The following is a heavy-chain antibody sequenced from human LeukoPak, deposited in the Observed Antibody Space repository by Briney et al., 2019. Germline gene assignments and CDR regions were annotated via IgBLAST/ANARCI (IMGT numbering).Heavy chain of an antibody. J-gene: IGHJ3*02. CDR3: ARENDYDILTGYFHDAFDI. Sequence: ASVKVPCKASGGTFSSYAISWVRQAPGQGPEWMGGIIPIFGTANYAQKFQGRVTITADESTSTAYMELSSLRSEDTAVYYCARENDYDILTGYFHDAFDIWGQGTMVTVSS. V-gene: IGHV1-69*13. D-gene: IGHD3-9*01. CDR1: GGTFSSYA. CDR2: IIPIFGTA.